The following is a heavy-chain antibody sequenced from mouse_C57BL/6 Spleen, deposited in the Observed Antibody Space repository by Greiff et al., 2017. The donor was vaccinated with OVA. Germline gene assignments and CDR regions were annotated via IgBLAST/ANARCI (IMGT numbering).Heavy chain of an antibody. Sequence: VKLQQSGAELVKPGASVKISCKASGYAFSSYWMNWVKQRPGKGLEWIGQIYPGDGDTNYNGKFKGKATLTADKSSSTAYMQLSSLTSEDSAVYFCARIWDGFLCDYWGQGTTLTVSS. CDR3: ARIWDGFLCDY. V-gene: IGHV1-80*01. D-gene: IGHD4-1*01. J-gene: IGHJ2*01. CDR2: IYPGDGDT. CDR1: GYAFSSYW.